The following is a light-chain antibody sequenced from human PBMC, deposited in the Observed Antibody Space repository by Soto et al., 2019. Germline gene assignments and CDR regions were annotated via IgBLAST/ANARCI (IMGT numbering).Light chain of an antibody. CDR2: GAS. Sequence: EIVLTQSPGTLSLSPWERAILSCRASQSVNSNYLAWYQQKPGQAPRLLIYGASSRATGVPNRFSGSGSGTDFTLTISNLEPEDFAVYNCHQYGLSPRHPFGQGTKLEIK. CDR3: HQYGLSPRHP. V-gene: IGKV3-20*01. J-gene: IGKJ2*01. CDR1: QSVNSNY.